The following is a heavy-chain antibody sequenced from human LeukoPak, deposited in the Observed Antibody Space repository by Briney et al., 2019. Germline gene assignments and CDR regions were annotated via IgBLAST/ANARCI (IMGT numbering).Heavy chain of an antibody. CDR2: IIPIFGTA. D-gene: IGHD3-16*01. J-gene: IGHJ6*02. CDR3: TTRACHAGGCSSSFYYYYGLHF. CDR1: GNSISNYA. Sequence: APVKVSCKASGNSISNYAVSWVRQAPGQGFEWMGGIIPIFGTADYAQKFQGRVAITADQSTSTTYMALSSLKSEDTATYYCTTRACHAGGCSSSFYYYYGLHFWGQGTTVSVSS. V-gene: IGHV1-69*13.